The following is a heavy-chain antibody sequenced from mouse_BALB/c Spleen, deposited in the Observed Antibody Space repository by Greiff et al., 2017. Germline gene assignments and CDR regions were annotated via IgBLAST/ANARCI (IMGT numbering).Heavy chain of an antibody. CDR3: ARGGNSGDY. CDR1: GFAFSSYD. CDR2: ISSGGGST. Sequence: EVMLVESGGGLVKPGGSLKLSCAASGFAFSSYDMSWVRQTPEKRLEWVAYISSGGGSTYYPDTVKGRFTISRDNAKNTLYLQMSSLKSEDTAMYYCARGGNSGDYWGQGTSVTVSS. D-gene: IGHD2-1*01. J-gene: IGHJ4*01. V-gene: IGHV5-12-1*01.